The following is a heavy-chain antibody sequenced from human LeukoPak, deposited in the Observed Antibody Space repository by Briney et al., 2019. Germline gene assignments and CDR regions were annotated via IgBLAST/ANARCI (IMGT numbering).Heavy chain of an antibody. CDR1: GGSISSYY. CDR2: IYYSGST. J-gene: IGHJ2*01. Sequence: PSQTLSLTCTVSGGSISSYYWSWIRQPPGKGLEWIGYIYYSGSTNYNPSLKSRVTISVDTSKNQFSLKLSSVTAADTAVYYCARDMYSNYPHWYFDLWGRGTLVTVSS. CDR3: ARDMYSNYPHWYFDL. D-gene: IGHD4-11*01. V-gene: IGHV4-59*01.